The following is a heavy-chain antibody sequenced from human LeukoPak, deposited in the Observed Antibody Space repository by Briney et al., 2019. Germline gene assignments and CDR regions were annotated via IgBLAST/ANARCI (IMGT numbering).Heavy chain of an antibody. CDR2: IRYDGSNI. J-gene: IGHJ5*02. CDR1: GFTFSSYG. V-gene: IGHV3-30*02. D-gene: IGHD2-2*01. Sequence: GGSLRLSCAASGFTFSSYGMHWVRQAPGRGLEWVSFIRYDGSNIYYADSVKGRFTISRDNSKNTLYLQMNSLRAEDTAVYHCAKDFDIVVVPAAFDPWGQGTLVTVSS. CDR3: AKDFDIVVVPAAFDP.